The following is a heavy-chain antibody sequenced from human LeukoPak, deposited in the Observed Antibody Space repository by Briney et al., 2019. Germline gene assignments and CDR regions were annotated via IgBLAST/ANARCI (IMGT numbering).Heavy chain of an antibody. CDR2: INPNSGAT. V-gene: IGHV1-2*02. CDR3: TRRPGSCSGDTCYSEYNFDY. D-gene: IGHD2-15*01. Sequence: GASVKVSCKTSGYTFTGYHIHWVRQAPGQGLEWMGWINPNSGATNYAQKFQGSVTMTRDTSITTAYMEVIRLRSDDTAVYYCTRRPGSCSGDTCYSEYNFDYWGRGTLVTVSS. CDR1: GYTFTGYH. J-gene: IGHJ4*02.